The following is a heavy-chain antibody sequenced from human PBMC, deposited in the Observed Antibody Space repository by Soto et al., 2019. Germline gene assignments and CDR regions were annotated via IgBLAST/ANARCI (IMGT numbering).Heavy chain of an antibody. CDR3: AKDWGIVGAKWPCDY. V-gene: IGHV3-30*18. CDR2: ISYDGSNK. D-gene: IGHD1-26*01. Sequence: QVQLVESGGGVVQPGRSLRLSCAASGFTFSSYGMHWVRQAPGKGLEWVAVISYDGSNKYYADSVKGRFTISRDNSKNTLYLQMNTLRAEDTAVYYCAKDWGIVGAKWPCDYWGPGTLVTVSS. CDR1: GFTFSSYG. J-gene: IGHJ4*02.